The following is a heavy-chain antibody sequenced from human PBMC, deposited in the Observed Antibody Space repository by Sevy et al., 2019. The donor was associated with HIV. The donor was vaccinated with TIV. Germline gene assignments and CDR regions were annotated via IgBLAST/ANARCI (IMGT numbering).Heavy chain of an antibody. CDR2: IYYTGST. CDR3: ARAPPVRSGDDSLNWFDP. Sequence: SETLSLTCTVFGGSISACYWSWIRQPPGKGLEYIGYIYYTGSTNYNPSLKSRVTISVDTSKNQFSLRLTSVTAADTAIYYCARAPPVRSGDDSLNWFDPWGQGTLVTVSS. V-gene: IGHV4-59*01. D-gene: IGHD5-12*01. J-gene: IGHJ5*02. CDR1: GGSISACY.